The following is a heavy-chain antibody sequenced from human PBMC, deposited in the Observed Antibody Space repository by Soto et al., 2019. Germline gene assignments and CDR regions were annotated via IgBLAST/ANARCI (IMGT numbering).Heavy chain of an antibody. D-gene: IGHD2-15*01. Sequence: GSLRLSCAASGLTVSSNYMSWVRQAPGKGLEWVSVIYSGGSTYYADSVKGRFTISRDNSKNTLYLQMSSLRAEDTAVYYCARNPLYCSGGSCYSGWGQGTLVTVSS. J-gene: IGHJ4*02. V-gene: IGHV3-53*01. CDR2: IYSGGST. CDR1: GLTVSSNY. CDR3: ARNPLYCSGGSCYSG.